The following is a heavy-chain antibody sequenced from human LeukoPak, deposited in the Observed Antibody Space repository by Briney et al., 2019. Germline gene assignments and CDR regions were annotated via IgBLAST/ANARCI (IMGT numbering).Heavy chain of an antibody. J-gene: IGHJ2*01. D-gene: IGHD4/OR15-4a*01. CDR1: SGSTSNFY. V-gene: IGHV4-4*07. CDR3: AVDSSEDYGRGNFDL. CDR2: IYTSGAT. Sequence: SETLSLTCTVSSGSTSNFYWSWIRQPAGKGLQWIGRIYTSGATNYNPSLKSRVTMSIHTSKNHVSLNLASVTAADTAIYYCAVDSSEDYGRGNFDLWGRGTLVTVSS.